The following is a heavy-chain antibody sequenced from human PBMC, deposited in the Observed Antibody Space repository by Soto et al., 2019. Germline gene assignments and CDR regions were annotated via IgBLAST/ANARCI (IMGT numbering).Heavy chain of an antibody. D-gene: IGHD6-19*01. Sequence: PSETLSLTCVVSGGYISNYYWSWIRQPPGKGLEWIGYIYYSGSPNYNPSLKSRVTISVDTSKNQFSLKLSSVSAADTAVYYCARRYGSSFDIWGQGTMVTVSS. CDR2: IYYSGSP. CDR3: ARRYGSSFDI. CDR1: GGYISNYY. V-gene: IGHV4-59*01. J-gene: IGHJ3*02.